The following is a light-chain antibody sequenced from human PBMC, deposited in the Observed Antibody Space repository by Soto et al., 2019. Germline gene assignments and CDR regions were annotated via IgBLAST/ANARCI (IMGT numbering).Light chain of an antibody. CDR1: NSNIGEGYD. J-gene: IGLJ1*01. Sequence: QSVLAQPPSVSGAPGQRVTISCTGRNSNIGEGYDVHWYQQLPGTAPKLLIYGNNNRPSGVPDRFSGSKSGTSASLAISGLQDEDEADYYCQSYDSDLSAYVFGTGTKVTVL. CDR2: GNN. V-gene: IGLV1-40*01. CDR3: QSYDSDLSAYV.